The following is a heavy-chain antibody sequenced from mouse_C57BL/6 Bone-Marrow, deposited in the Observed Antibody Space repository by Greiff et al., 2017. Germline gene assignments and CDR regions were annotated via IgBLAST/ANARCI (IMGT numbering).Heavy chain of an antibody. CDR3: TCNYYWYFDV. Sequence: EVLLQQSGAELVRPGASVKLSCTASGFNIKDDYMHWVKQRPEQGLEWIGWIDPENGDTEYASKFQGKATITADTSSNTAYLQHSSLTSEDTAVYYCTCNYYWYFDVWGTGTTVTVSS. J-gene: IGHJ1*03. D-gene: IGHD2-1*01. CDR1: GFNIKDDY. V-gene: IGHV14-4*01. CDR2: IDPENGDT.